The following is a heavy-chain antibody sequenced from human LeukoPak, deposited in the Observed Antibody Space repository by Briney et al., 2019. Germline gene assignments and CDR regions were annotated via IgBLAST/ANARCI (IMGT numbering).Heavy chain of an antibody. CDR2: INPNSGGT. CDR1: GYTFTGYY. Sequence: ASVKVSRKASGYTFTGYYIHCVRQAPGQGLEWMGWINPNSGGTNYTQRFQARVTMTRDTSISTAYMVLGRLRSDDAAVYYCAREERYFDSSGYYFQHWGQGTLVTLSS. D-gene: IGHD3-22*01. J-gene: IGHJ1*01. CDR3: AREERYFDSSGYYFQH. V-gene: IGHV1-2*02.